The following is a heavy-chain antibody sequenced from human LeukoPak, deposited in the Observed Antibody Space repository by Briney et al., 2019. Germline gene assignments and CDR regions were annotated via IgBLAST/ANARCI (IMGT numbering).Heavy chain of an antibody. CDR1: GGTFSSYA. J-gene: IGHJ6*02. Sequence: ASVKVSCKASGGTFSSYAISWVRQAPGQGLEWMGGYIPIFGAANYAQKFQARVTITADESTSTAYMELSSLRSEDTAVYYCARAGSSPYYYGMDVWGQGTTVTVSS. D-gene: IGHD6-13*01. CDR3: ARAGSSPYYYGMDV. V-gene: IGHV1-69*01. CDR2: YIPIFGAA.